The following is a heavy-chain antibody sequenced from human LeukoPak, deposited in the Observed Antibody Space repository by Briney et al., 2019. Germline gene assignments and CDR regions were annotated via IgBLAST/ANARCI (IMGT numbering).Heavy chain of an antibody. J-gene: IGHJ6*03. D-gene: IGHD6-13*01. CDR1: GYTFTSYA. Sequence: GASVKVSCKASGYTFTSYAMNWVRQAPGQGLEWMGWINTNTGNPTYAQGFTGRFVFSLDTSVSTAYLQISSLKAEDTAVYYCASRGIAAADYYYYYYYMDVWGKGTTVTVSS. CDR2: INTNTGNP. CDR3: ASRGIAAADYYYYYYYMDV. V-gene: IGHV7-4-1*02.